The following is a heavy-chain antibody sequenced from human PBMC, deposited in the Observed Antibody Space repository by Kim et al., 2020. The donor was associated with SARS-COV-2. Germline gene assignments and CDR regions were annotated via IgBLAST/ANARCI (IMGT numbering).Heavy chain of an antibody. CDR3: AIYDYVWGSYRGDAFDI. D-gene: IGHD3-16*02. J-gene: IGHJ3*02. Sequence: FQGRVTITADKSTSTAYMELSSLRSEDTAVYYCAIYDYVWGSYRGDAFDIWGQGTMVTVSS. V-gene: IGHV1-69*02.